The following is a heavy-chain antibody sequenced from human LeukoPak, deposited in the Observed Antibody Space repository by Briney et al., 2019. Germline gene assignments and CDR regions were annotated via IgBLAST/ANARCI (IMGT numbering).Heavy chain of an antibody. J-gene: IGHJ3*02. D-gene: IGHD6-13*01. Sequence: GGSLRLSCAASGFTFSSYAMHWVRQAPGKGLEWVAVISYDGSNKYYADSVKGRFTISRDNSKNTLYLQMNSLRAEDTAVYYCARDLRPRIAAAPPGAFDIWGQGTMVTVSS. V-gene: IGHV3-30-3*01. CDR1: GFTFSSYA. CDR3: ARDLRPRIAAAPPGAFDI. CDR2: ISYDGSNK.